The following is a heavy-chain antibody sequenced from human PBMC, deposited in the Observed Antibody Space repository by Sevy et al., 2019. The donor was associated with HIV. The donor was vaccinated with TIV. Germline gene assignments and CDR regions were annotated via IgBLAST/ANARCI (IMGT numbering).Heavy chain of an antibody. CDR3: ARDSGPNYYDSSGSFDY. CDR2: ISAYNGNT. V-gene: IGHV1-18*01. J-gene: IGHJ4*02. D-gene: IGHD3-22*01. Sequence: ASVKVSCKASGYTFTSYGISWVRQAPGQGLEWMGWISAYNGNTNYAQKLQGRVTMTTDTSTSTAYMELRSLRSDDTAVYYCARDSGPNYYDSSGSFDYWGQGTLVTVSS. CDR1: GYTFTSYG.